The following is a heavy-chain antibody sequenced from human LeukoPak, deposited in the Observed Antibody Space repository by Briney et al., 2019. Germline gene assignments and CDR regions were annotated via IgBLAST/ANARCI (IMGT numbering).Heavy chain of an antibody. Sequence: GGSLRLSCAASGFTFSSYEMSWVRQAPGKGLEWVANIKQDGSEKYYVDSVKGRFTISRDNAKNSLYLQMNSLRAEDTAVYYCARGPDVVVVAATGFDYWGQGTLVTVSS. CDR1: GFTFSSYE. CDR2: IKQDGSEK. V-gene: IGHV3-7*01. J-gene: IGHJ4*02. CDR3: ARGPDVVVVAATGFDY. D-gene: IGHD2-15*01.